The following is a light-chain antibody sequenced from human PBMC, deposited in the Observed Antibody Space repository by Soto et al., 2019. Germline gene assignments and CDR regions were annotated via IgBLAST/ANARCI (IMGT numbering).Light chain of an antibody. CDR3: QQSNSVPFT. CDR1: QSISKY. V-gene: IGKV1-39*01. J-gene: IGKJ4*01. CDR2: SAS. Sequence: DIQMTQSPSSLSASVGDRVTITCRASQSISKYLNWYQQKPGKAPKLLMYSASSWLSGVPSRFSGTGSGTDFTLTISSLPHEDFATYYCQQSNSVPFTFGGGTAVEIE.